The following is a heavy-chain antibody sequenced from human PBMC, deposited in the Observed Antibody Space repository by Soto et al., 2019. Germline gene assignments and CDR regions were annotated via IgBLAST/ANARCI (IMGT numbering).Heavy chain of an antibody. Sequence: PGESLKISCKGSGYSFTSYWIGWVRQMPGKGLEWMGIIYPGDSDTRYSPSFQGQVTILADKSISTAYLQWSSLKASDTAMYYCARQGIGTAGYYYYMDVWGKGTTVTVSS. J-gene: IGHJ6*03. CDR3: ARQGIGTAGYYYYMDV. D-gene: IGHD1-1*01. CDR2: IYPGDSDT. CDR1: GYSFTSYW. V-gene: IGHV5-51*01.